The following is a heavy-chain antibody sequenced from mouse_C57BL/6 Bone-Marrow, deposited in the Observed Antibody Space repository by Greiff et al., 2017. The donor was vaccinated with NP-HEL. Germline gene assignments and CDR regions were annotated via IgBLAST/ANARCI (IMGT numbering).Heavy chain of an antibody. V-gene: IGHV1-82*01. Sequence: QVQLQQSGPELVKPGASVKISCKASGYAFSSSWMNWVKQRPGKGLEWIGRIYPGDGDTNYNGKFKGKATLTADKSSSTAHMQLSSLTSEDSAVYFCARITTVVATWYFDVWGTGTTVTVSS. CDR1: GYAFSSSW. D-gene: IGHD1-1*01. CDR3: ARITTVVATWYFDV. CDR2: IYPGDGDT. J-gene: IGHJ1*03.